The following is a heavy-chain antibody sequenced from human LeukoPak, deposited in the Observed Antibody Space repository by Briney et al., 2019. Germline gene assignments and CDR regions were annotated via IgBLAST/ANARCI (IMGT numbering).Heavy chain of an antibody. CDR2: IYTSGST. J-gene: IGHJ4*02. CDR3: ARRRNVLRYFDWLR. V-gene: IGHV4-61*02. D-gene: IGHD3-9*01. CDR1: GGSISSGSYY. Sequence: SETLSLTCTVSGGSISSGSYYWSWIRQPAGKGLEWIGRIYTSGSTNYNPSLKSRVTISVDTSKNQFSLKLSSVTAADTAVYYCARRRNVLRYFDWLRWGQGTLVTVSS.